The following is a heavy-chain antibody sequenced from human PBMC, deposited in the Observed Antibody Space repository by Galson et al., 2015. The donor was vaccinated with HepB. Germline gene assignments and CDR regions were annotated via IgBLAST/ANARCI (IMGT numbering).Heavy chain of an antibody. CDR3: ARHSVQDGYPNWVDALDI. D-gene: IGHD5-24*01. CDR1: GGSISSYY. J-gene: IGHJ3*02. V-gene: IGHV4-59*08. Sequence: QVQLQESGPGLVKPSETLSLTCTVSGGSISSYYWSWIRQPPGKGLEWIGYIYYSGSTNYNPSLKSRVTISVDTSKNQFSLKLSSVTAADTAVYYCARHSVQDGYPNWVDALDIWGQGTMVTVSS. CDR2: IYYSGST.